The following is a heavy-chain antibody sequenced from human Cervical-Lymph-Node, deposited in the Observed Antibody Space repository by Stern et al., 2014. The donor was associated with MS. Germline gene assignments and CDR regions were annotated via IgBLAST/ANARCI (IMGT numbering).Heavy chain of an antibody. CDR2: ISFDGAKT. V-gene: IGHV3-30*03. J-gene: IGHJ4*02. CDR1: GFAFSTYG. D-gene: IGHD6-19*01. CDR3: ARGSDWYPLDY. Sequence: VQLVESGGGVVQPGRSLRLSCSPSGFAFSTYGMHWVRQAPGKGLEGVALISFDGAKTCYADSVKGRFTISRDNPKNTLYLQMKSLRGEDTAVYYCARGSDWYPLDYWGQGTLVTVSS.